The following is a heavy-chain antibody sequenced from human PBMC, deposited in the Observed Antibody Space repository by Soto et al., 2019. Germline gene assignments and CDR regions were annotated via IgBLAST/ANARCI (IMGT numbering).Heavy chain of an antibody. CDR1: GFTFSSYA. V-gene: IGHV3-23*01. J-gene: IGHJ6*03. CDR3: AKSGSGSYKGYYYYMDV. Sequence: GGSLRLSCAASGFTFSSYAMSWVRQAPGKGLEWVSAISGSGGSTYYADSVKGRFTISRDNSKNTLYLQMNSLRAEDTAVYYCAKSGSGSYKGYYYYMDVWGKGTTVTVSS. CDR2: ISGSGGST. D-gene: IGHD3-10*01.